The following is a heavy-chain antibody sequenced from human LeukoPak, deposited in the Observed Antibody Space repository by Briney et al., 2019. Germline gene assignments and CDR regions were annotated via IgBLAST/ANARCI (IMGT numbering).Heavy chain of an antibody. D-gene: IGHD2/OR15-2a*01. J-gene: IGHJ3*02. Sequence: PSETLSLTCAVSGYSISSGYYWGWIRQPPGKGLEWIGSIYHSGSTYYNPSLKSRVTISVDTSKNQFSLKLSSVTAADTAVYCCAGGGKNIVIGAFDIWGQGTMVTVSS. CDR2: IYHSGST. CDR1: GYSISSGYY. V-gene: IGHV4-38-2*01. CDR3: AGGGKNIVIGAFDI.